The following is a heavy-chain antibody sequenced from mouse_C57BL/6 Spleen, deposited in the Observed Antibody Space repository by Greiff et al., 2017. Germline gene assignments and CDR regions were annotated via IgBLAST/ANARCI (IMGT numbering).Heavy chain of an antibody. CDR1: GYTFTDYN. Sequence: VQLKESGPELVKPGASVKIPCKASGYTFTDYNMDWVKQSHGKSLEWIGDINPNNGGTIYNQKFKGKATLTVDKSSSTAYMELRSLTSEDTAVYYCARSGYYGSSLYYAMDYWGQGTSVTVSS. D-gene: IGHD1-1*01. J-gene: IGHJ4*01. V-gene: IGHV1-18*01. CDR3: ARSGYYGSSLYYAMDY. CDR2: INPNNGGT.